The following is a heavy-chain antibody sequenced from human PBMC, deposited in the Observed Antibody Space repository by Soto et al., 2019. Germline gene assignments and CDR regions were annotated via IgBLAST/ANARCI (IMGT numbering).Heavy chain of an antibody. CDR2: ISAGGSTT. J-gene: IGHJ4*02. D-gene: IGHD2-21*02. CDR3: AKSAGRLSAAVQQSSDC. Sequence: EVQLLESGGGLVQPGGSLRLSCAASGFTFGSNAMSWVRQAPGKGLEWVSVISAGGSTTYYADSVKGRFTISRDNSKSTLSLQMNSLRAEDTAVYYCAKSAGRLSAAVQQSSDCWGQGTLVTVSS. V-gene: IGHV3-23*03. CDR1: GFTFGSNA.